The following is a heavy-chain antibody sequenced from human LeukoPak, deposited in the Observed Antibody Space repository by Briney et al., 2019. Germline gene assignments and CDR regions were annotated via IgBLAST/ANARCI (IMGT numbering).Heavy chain of an antibody. CDR1: GLTFSSYV. CDR2: LTSSSDTT. Sequence: GGSLRLSCAASGLTFSSYVMSWVRQAPGKGLELVAALTSSSDTTYYGDSVKGRFTISRDNSKNTLYLQMHSLRAEDTAVYYCARDNFSGYYVRYFDYWGQGTLVTVSS. J-gene: IGHJ4*02. CDR3: ARDNFSGYYVRYFDY. V-gene: IGHV3-23*01. D-gene: IGHD3-22*01.